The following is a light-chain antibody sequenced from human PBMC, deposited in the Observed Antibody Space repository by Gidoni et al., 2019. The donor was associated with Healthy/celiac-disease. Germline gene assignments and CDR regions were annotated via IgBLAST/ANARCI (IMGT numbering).Light chain of an antibody. J-gene: IGLJ1*01. Sequence: QSALTQPASVSGSPGQSITISCTGTSSDVGGYNYVSWYQQHPGKAPKLMLYDVSNRPSGVSNRFSGSKSGNTASLTISGLHAEDEADYYCSSYTSSSSYVFGTGTKVTVL. CDR2: DVS. CDR1: SSDVGGYNY. V-gene: IGLV2-14*01. CDR3: SSYTSSSSYV.